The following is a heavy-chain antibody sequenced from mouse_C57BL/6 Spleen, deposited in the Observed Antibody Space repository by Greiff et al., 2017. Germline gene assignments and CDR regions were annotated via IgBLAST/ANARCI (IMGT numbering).Heavy chain of an antibody. Sequence: VQLQQSGPGLVKPSQSLSLTCSVTGYSITSGYYWNWIRQFPGNKLEWMGYISYDGSNNSNPSLKNRISITRDTSKNQFFLKLNSVTTEDTATYYCARGGDHTYYFDYWGQGTTLTVSS. CDR2: ISYDGSN. V-gene: IGHV3-6*01. D-gene: IGHD3-3*01. CDR1: GYSITSGYY. CDR3: ARGGDHTYYFDY. J-gene: IGHJ2*01.